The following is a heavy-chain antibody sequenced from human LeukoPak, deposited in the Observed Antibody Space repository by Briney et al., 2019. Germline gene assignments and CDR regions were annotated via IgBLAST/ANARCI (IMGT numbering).Heavy chain of an antibody. J-gene: IGHJ6*02. CDR3: ARDYYGSGSNWYYYGMDV. Sequence: GASVKVSCKASGYTFTGYYMHWVRQAPGQGLEWMGWINPNSGGTNYAQKFQGRVTMTRDTSISTAYMELSRLRSDDTAVYYCARDYYGSGSNWYYYGMDVWGQGTTVTVSS. CDR2: INPNSGGT. V-gene: IGHV1-2*02. D-gene: IGHD3-10*01. CDR1: GYTFTGYY.